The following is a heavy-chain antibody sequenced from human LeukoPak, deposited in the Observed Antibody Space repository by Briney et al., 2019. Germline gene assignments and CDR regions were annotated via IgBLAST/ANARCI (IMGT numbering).Heavy chain of an antibody. CDR3: ARELEIPAAIQ. Sequence: GASVKVSCKASGVTFSSYAISWVRPAAGQGLEGMGRIIPILGIANYAQKFQGRVTITADKSTSTDYMELSSLRSEDTAVYYCARELEIPAAIQWGQGTLVTVSS. CDR1: GVTFSSYA. D-gene: IGHD2-2*01. J-gene: IGHJ4*02. V-gene: IGHV1-69*04. CDR2: IIPILGIA.